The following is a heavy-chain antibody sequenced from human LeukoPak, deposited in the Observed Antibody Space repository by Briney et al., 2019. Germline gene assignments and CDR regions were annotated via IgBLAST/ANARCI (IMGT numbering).Heavy chain of an antibody. CDR1: GGTFNSYA. D-gene: IGHD1-26*01. CDR2: IIPIFGTP. J-gene: IGHJ4*02. V-gene: IGHV1-69*13. CDR3: ARDNKWELFALDY. Sequence: GASVKVSCNASGGTFNSYAISWVRQAPGQGLEWMGGIIPIFGTPKYAQKYQGRVTVTADESTSTAYMELSSLTSEGTAVYYCARDNKWELFALDYWGQGTLVTVSS.